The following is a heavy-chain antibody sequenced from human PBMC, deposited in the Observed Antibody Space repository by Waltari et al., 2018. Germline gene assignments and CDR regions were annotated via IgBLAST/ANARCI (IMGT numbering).Heavy chain of an antibody. D-gene: IGHD3-3*02. CDR1: GYTLTELS. J-gene: IGHJ4*02. CDR2: FYPEEGET. V-gene: IGHV1-24*01. CDR3: ATVRGPVGFLEWLPNYFDY. Sequence: QVQLVQSGAEVKKPGASVKVSCKVSGYTLTELSMHWVRQAPGKGLEWMGGFYPEEGETSYAQKFQGRVTMTEDTSTDTAYMELSSLGSEDTAVYYCATVRGPVGFLEWLPNYFDYWGQGTLVTVSS.